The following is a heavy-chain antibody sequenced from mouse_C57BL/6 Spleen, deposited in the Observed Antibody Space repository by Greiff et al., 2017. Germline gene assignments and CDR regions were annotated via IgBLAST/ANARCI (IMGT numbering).Heavy chain of an antibody. D-gene: IGHD2-10*02. J-gene: IGHJ4*01. CDR1: GYTFTDYY. Sequence: EVQLQQSGPELVKPGASVQISCKASGYTFTDYYMNWVKQSHGKSLEWIGDINPNNGGTSYNQKFKGKATLTVDKSSSTAYMELRSLTAEDSAVSYCAREGYDAMDYWGQGTSVTVSS. CDR2: INPNNGGT. CDR3: AREGYDAMDY. V-gene: IGHV1-26*01.